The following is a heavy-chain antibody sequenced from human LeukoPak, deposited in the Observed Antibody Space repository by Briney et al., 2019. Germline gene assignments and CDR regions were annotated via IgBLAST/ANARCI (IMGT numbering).Heavy chain of an antibody. V-gene: IGHV3-21*01. J-gene: IGHJ4*02. CDR2: ISSSGVYI. CDR1: GLTFNMYT. D-gene: IGHD4-23*01. Sequence: GGSLRLSCAASGLTFNMYTMNWVRQAPGKGLEWVSSISSSGVYIYYADSVKGRFTISRDNAKNSLYLQMNSLRAEDTAVYYCARDFGRWFIDYWGQGTLVTVSS. CDR3: ARDFGRWFIDY.